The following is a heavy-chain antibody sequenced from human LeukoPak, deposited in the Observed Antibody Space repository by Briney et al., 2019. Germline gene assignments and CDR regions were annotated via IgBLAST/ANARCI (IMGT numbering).Heavy chain of an antibody. D-gene: IGHD6-19*01. CDR1: GGSMGPYH. CDR2: IYYSGST. Sequence: EASETLSLTCTVSGGSMGPYHWGWIRQPPGKGLEWTGYIYYSGSTNYNPSLKSRVTISVDTSKNQFSLKLSSVTAADTAIYYCARAVSGRFDYWGQGTLVTVSS. J-gene: IGHJ4*02. V-gene: IGHV4-59*08. CDR3: ARAVSGRFDY.